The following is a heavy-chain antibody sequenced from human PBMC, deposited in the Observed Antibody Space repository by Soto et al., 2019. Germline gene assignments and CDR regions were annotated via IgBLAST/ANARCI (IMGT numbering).Heavy chain of an antibody. CDR3: ARVPGGNRLDAFDI. V-gene: IGHV4-31*03. J-gene: IGHJ3*02. Sequence: TLSLTCTVSCGSISSGGYHWSWIRQHPGKGLEWIGYIYYSGSTYYNPSLKSRVTISVDTSKNQFSLKLSSVTAADTAVYYCARVPGGNRLDAFDIWGQGTMVTVSS. D-gene: IGHD3-16*01. CDR2: IYYSGST. CDR1: CGSISSGGYH.